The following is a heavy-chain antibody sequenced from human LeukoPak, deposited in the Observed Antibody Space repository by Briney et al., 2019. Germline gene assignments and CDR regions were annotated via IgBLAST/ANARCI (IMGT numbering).Heavy chain of an antibody. V-gene: IGHV3-30*04. D-gene: IGHD5-12*01. J-gene: IGHJ4*02. CDR1: GFTFSSYA. CDR3: ASGGYSGYDRSYRFDY. CDR2: ISYDGSNK. Sequence: GRSLRLSCAASGFTFSSYAMHWVRQAPGKGLEWVAVISYDGSNKYYADSVKGRFTISRDNSKNTPYLQMNSLRAEDTAVYYCASGGYSGYDRSYRFDYWGQGTLVTVSS.